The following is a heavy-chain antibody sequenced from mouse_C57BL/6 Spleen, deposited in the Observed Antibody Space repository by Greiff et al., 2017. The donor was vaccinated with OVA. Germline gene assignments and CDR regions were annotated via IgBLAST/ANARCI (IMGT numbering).Heavy chain of an antibody. V-gene: IGHV1-26*01. J-gene: IGHJ3*01. CDR3: ARGDSSGPAY. CDR1: GYTFTDYY. CDR2: INPNNGGT. Sequence: EVQLLQSGPELVKPGASVKISCKASGYTFTDYYMNWVKQSHGKSLEWIGDINPNNGGTSYNQKFKGKATMTVDKSSSTAYMELRSLTSEDSAVDYCARGDSSGPAYWGQGTLVTVSA. D-gene: IGHD3-2*02.